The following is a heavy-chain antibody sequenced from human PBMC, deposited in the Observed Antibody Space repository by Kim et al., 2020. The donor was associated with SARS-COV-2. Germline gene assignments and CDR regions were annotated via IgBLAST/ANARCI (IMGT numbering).Heavy chain of an antibody. Sequence: KYNAASVKGRFTISRDNSKNTLHLQMNSLSAEDTAVYYCAKLTTVAPSDYWGQGTLVIVSS. CDR3: AKLTTVAPSDY. J-gene: IGHJ4*02. D-gene: IGHD4-17*01. V-gene: IGHV3-30*02.